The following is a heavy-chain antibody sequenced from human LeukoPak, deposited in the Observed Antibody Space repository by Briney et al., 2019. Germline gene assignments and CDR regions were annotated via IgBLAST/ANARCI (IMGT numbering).Heavy chain of an antibody. J-gene: IGHJ4*02. D-gene: IGHD6-19*01. V-gene: IGHV3-23*01. Sequence: GGSLRLSCAASGFSFSNYAMSWVRQAPGRGTEWVSAISGSSGSTYYADSVKGRFTISRDNSKNTVYLQMNSLRAEDTAVYSCAQGGSGWYHRLDYWGQGTLVTVSS. CDR2: ISGSSGST. CDR1: GFSFSNYA. CDR3: AQGGSGWYHRLDY.